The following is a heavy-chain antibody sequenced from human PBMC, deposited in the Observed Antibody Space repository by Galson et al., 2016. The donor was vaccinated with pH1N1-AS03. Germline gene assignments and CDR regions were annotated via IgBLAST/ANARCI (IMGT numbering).Heavy chain of an antibody. V-gene: IGHV3-33*01. CDR2: IWHDGSEK. Sequence: SLRLSCAASGFTFSSHGMHWFRQTPGKGLEWVAVIWHDGSEKYYADSVKGRFTISRDNSKNTLYLQMNSLRAEDTAVYYCARDRHYYDYIWGTYRYDWYFDLWGRGTLVTVSS. CDR3: ARDRHYYDYIWGTYRYDWYFDL. D-gene: IGHD3-16*02. J-gene: IGHJ2*01. CDR1: GFTFSSHG.